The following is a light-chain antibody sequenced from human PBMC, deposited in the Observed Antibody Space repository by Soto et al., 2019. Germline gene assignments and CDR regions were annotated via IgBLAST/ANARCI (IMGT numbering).Light chain of an antibody. V-gene: IGKV3-20*01. CDR1: QSVSSSY. CDR3: QQYGSSPET. J-gene: IGKJ1*01. CDR2: GAS. Sequence: EIVLTQSPGTLSLSPGERATLSCRASQSVSSSYLAWYQQKPGQAPRLLIYGASSRATGIPDRFSGSGSGTDLTLTISRLEPEDFAVYYCQQYGSSPETFGQGTKAEIK.